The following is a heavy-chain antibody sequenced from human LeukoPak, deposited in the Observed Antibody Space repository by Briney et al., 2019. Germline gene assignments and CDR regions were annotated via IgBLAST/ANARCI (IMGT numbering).Heavy chain of an antibody. CDR1: GFTFSSYA. V-gene: IGHV3-23*01. CDR2: ISGSGGST. J-gene: IGHJ4*02. CDR3: ARDTRGNSYGYPPGY. Sequence: GGSLRLSCAASGFTFSSYAMSWVRQAPGKGLEWVSAISGSGGSTYYADSVKGRFTISRDNSKNTLYLQMNSLRAEDTAVYYCARDTRGNSYGYPPGYWGQGTLVTVSS. D-gene: IGHD5-18*01.